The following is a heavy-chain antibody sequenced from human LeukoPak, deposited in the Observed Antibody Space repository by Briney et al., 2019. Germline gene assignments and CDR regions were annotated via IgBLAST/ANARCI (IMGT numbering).Heavy chain of an antibody. CDR2: TNSTGTGT. CDR3: TRSDSGLYRY. D-gene: IGHD3-10*01. Sequence: GGSLRLSCEVSGFTFNYYWMHWIRQAPGKGLEWVSRTNSTGTGTSYADSVKGRFTISRDNAKNTLYLQMHSLRVDDTAVYYCTRSDSGLYRYWGRGTLVTVSS. V-gene: IGHV3-74*01. CDR1: GFTFNYYW. J-gene: IGHJ4*02.